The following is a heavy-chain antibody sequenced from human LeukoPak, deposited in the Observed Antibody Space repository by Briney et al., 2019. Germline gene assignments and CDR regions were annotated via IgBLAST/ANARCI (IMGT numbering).Heavy chain of an antibody. CDR3: ARAGTNLGDYDY. Sequence: SETLSLTCTVSDYSISSGYGYYWGWIRPPPGKGLEWIGNIYHSGITYYNHFNSSLKSRVTISIDTSKNQFSLRLTSVTAADTAVYYCARAGTNLGDYDYWGQGTLVTVSS. CDR2: IYHSGIT. D-gene: IGHD4-17*01. CDR1: DYSISSGYGYY. V-gene: IGHV4-38-2*02. J-gene: IGHJ4*02.